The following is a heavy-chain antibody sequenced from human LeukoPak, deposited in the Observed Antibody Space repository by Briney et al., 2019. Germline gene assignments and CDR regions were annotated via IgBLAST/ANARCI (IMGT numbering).Heavy chain of an antibody. CDR1: GESFSYNY. D-gene: IGHD3-22*01. Sequence: SSDTLSLTCAVSGESFSYNYWTWVRQPPGKRLEWIGDINHSGRVNYRPSLKSRVTISADTSKSQFSLKLNAVTAADTAVYYCARGFGPMSPSLDYWGQGSLVTVSS. J-gene: IGHJ4*02. V-gene: IGHV4-34*01. CDR3: ARGFGPMSPSLDY. CDR2: INHSGRV.